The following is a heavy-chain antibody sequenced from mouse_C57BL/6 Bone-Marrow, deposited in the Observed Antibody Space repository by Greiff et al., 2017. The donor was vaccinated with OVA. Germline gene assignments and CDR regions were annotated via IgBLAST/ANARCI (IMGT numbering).Heavy chain of an antibody. Sequence: QVQLQQPGAELVRPGSSVKLSCKASGYTFTSYWMHWVKQRPIQGLEWIGNIDPSDSVTHYNQKFKDKATLTVDKSSSTAYMQLSSLTSEDSAVYYCAREGDMGLRPYYFDYWGQGTTLTVSS. CDR1: GYTFTSYW. J-gene: IGHJ2*01. CDR2: IDPSDSVT. V-gene: IGHV1-52*01. D-gene: IGHD2-4*01. CDR3: AREGDMGLRPYYFDY.